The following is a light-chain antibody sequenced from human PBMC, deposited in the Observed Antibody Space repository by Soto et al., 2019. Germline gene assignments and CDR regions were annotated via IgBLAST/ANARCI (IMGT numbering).Light chain of an antibody. CDR2: AAS. J-gene: IGKJ1*01. CDR1: QSISNH. V-gene: IGKV1-39*01. Sequence: DIQMTQSPSSLSASVGDRVTVTCRASQSISNHLNWYQQKPGKAPKLLIYAASNLHSGVPSRFSGSGSGTDFTLTISSLQLEDFATYYCQERSSRPPWMFGQGTTVEIK. CDR3: QERSSRPPWM.